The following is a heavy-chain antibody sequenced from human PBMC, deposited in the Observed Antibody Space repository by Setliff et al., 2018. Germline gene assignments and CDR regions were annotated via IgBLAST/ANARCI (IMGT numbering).Heavy chain of an antibody. CDR1: GGSISSSSYQ. V-gene: IGHV4-39*01. CDR2: IYYNGTA. CDR3: ARHEFVGGYYGSVTYRHFDY. J-gene: IGHJ4*02. D-gene: IGHD3-10*01. Sequence: ASETLSLTCTVSGGSISSSSYQWGWVRQTPGKGLEWIGSIYYNGTAYYNPSLKSRVTISVDTSKNQFSLQVTSVTATDTAVYYCARHEFVGGYYGSVTYRHFDYWGQGILVTVSS.